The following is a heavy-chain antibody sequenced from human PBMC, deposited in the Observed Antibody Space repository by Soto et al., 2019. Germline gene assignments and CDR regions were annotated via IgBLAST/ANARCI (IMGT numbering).Heavy chain of an antibody. Sequence: EVQLLESGGGLVQPGGSLRLSCAASGFTFSSYAMSWVRQAPGKGLEWVSAISGSSGSTYYADSVKGRFTISRDNSKNTLYLQMNSLRAEDTAVYYSAKTRGSPRDAFDIWGQGTMVTVSS. CDR1: GFTFSSYA. V-gene: IGHV3-23*01. J-gene: IGHJ3*02. D-gene: IGHD2-15*01. CDR2: ISGSSGST. CDR3: AKTRGSPRDAFDI.